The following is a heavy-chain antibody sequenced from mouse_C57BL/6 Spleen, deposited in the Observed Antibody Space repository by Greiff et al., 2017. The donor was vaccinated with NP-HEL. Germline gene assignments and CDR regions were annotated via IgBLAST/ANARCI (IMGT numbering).Heavy chain of an antibody. CDR2: INPGSGGT. J-gene: IGHJ3*01. CDR1: GYAFTNYL. Sequence: QVQLKQSGAELVRPGTSVKVSCKASGYAFTNYLIEWVKQRPGQGLEWIGVINPGSGGTNYNEKFKGKATLTADKSSSTAYMQLSSLTSEDSAVYFCARGGDGYYPFFAYWGQGTLVTVSA. CDR3: ARGGDGYYPFFAY. V-gene: IGHV1-54*01. D-gene: IGHD2-3*01.